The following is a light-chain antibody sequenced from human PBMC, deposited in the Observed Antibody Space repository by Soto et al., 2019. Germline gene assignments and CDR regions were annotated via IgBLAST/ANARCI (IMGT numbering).Light chain of an antibody. V-gene: IGKV3-20*01. CDR2: GAS. Sequence: EIVLTQSPCTLSLSPGERATLSCRASQSVSSNFFAWYQQKPGQAPRLVIYGASSRPTGIPDRFSGSGSETDFTLTISRLEPEDFAVYYCQHFGTFGQGTKVDIK. CDR1: QSVSSNF. CDR3: QHFGT. J-gene: IGKJ1*01.